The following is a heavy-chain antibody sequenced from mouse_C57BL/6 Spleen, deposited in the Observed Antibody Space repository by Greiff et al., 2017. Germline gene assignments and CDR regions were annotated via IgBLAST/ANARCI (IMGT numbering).Heavy chain of an antibody. Sequence: QSGPGMVKPSQSLSLTCTVTGYSITSGYDWHWIRHFPGNKLEWMGYISYSGSTNYNPSLKSRIPITHDTSKNHFFLKLNSVTTEDTATYYCARDGNYWYFDVWGTGTTVTVSS. CDR3: ARDGNYWYFDV. D-gene: IGHD2-1*01. V-gene: IGHV3-1*01. CDR2: ISYSGST. J-gene: IGHJ1*03. CDR1: GYSITSGYD.